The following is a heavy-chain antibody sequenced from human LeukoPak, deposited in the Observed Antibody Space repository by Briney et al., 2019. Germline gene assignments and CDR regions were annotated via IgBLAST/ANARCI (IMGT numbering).Heavy chain of an antibody. CDR3: ASRAGYTSSWSAFDY. Sequence: GGSLRLSCAASGFTFSSHWMSWVRQAPGKGLEWVANIKQDGSEKYYVDSVKGRFTISRDNAKISPYLQMYSLRAEDTAVYYCASRAGYTSSWSAFDYWGRGTLVTVSS. CDR2: IKQDGSEK. V-gene: IGHV3-7*05. J-gene: IGHJ4*02. D-gene: IGHD6-13*01. CDR1: GFTFSSHW.